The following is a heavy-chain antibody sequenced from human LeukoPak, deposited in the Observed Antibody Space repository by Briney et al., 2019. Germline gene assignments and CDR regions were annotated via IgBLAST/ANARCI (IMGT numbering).Heavy chain of an antibody. Sequence: SETLSLTCTVSGGSISSSYWSRLRQPAGKGLEWIGRIYTSGNTDYNPSLKSRASVSQDTSKNQLSLKLTSVTAADTAVYYCARNPDVFDLWGQGTMVTVSS. CDR2: IYTSGNT. CDR1: GGSISSSY. CDR3: ARNPDVFDL. V-gene: IGHV4-4*07. J-gene: IGHJ3*01.